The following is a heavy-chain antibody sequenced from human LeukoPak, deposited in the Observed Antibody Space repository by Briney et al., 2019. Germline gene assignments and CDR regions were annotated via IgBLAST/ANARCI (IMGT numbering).Heavy chain of an antibody. CDR3: ARGNTIVLDY. CDR1: GGSIGTYY. V-gene: IGHV4-4*07. D-gene: IGHD2/OR15-2a*01. J-gene: IGHJ4*02. Sequence: PSETLSLTCTVSGGSIGTYYWSWIRQPAGKGLEWIGRIYTSGSTYYNPSLKSRVTMSVDTSKNQFSLKLSSVTAADTAVYYCARGNTIVLDYWGQGTLVTVSS. CDR2: IYTSGST.